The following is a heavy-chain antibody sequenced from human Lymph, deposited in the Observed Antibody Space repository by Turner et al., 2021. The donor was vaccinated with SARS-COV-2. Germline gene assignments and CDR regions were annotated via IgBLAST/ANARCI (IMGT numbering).Heavy chain of an antibody. CDR3: ARSRDLKSMVRGVDPFDY. CDR2: INPNSGGT. Sequence: QVHLVQSGAEVKKPGASVKVSCTDCGSTFTGYYIHWVRQAPGQGLEWMGVINPNSGGTNYAKRFQGRVTMTRDTSLSTAYMQLSRLRSDDTAVYYCARSRDLKSMVRGVDPFDYWGQGTLVTVSS. CDR1: GSTFTGYY. J-gene: IGHJ4*02. D-gene: IGHD3-10*01. V-gene: IGHV1-2*02.